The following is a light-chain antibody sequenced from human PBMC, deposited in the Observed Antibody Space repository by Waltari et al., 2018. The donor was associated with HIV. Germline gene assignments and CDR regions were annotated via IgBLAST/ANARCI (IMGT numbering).Light chain of an antibody. CDR2: EVN. V-gene: IGLV2-8*01. J-gene: IGLJ2*01. Sequence: SALTRPPSASPPPGQSVTIACTGTSSDVGGYNFISRYHQHSGKAPKLLIYEVNKRPSGVPDRFSGSKSGNTASLTVSGLQADDEADYFCCTYAGSNNYVVFGGGTKVTVL. CDR1: SSDVGGYNF. CDR3: CTYAGSNNYVV.